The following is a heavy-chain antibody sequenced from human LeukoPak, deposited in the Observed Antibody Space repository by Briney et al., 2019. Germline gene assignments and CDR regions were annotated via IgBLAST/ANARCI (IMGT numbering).Heavy chain of an antibody. CDR1: GFTFSSYN. Sequence: GGSLSLSCAASGFTFSSYNMNWVRQAPGKGLEWVSSITSDSRYMYYADSVKGRFTISRDNSKNTLYLQMNSLRAEDTAVYYCAKGTPFAGTLPYYFDYWGQGTLVTVSS. J-gene: IGHJ4*02. V-gene: IGHV3-21*04. CDR2: ITSDSRYM. CDR3: AKGTPFAGTLPYYFDY. D-gene: IGHD1-14*01.